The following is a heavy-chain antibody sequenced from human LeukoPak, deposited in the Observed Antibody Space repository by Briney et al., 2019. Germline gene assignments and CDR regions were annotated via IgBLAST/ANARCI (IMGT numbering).Heavy chain of an antibody. CDR3: ARAGGYCSGGSCYSDAFDI. CDR1: GGSISSYY. Sequence: SETLSLTCTVSGGSISSYYWSWIRQPAGKGLEWIGRIYTSGSTNYNPSLKSRVTVSVDTSKNQFSLKLSSVTAADTAVYYCARAGGYCSGGSCYSDAFDIWGQGTMVTVSS. V-gene: IGHV4-4*07. J-gene: IGHJ3*02. CDR2: IYTSGST. D-gene: IGHD2-15*01.